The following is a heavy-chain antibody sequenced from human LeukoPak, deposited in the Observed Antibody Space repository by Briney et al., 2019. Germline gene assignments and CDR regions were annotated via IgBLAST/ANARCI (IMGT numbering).Heavy chain of an antibody. J-gene: IGHJ4*02. V-gene: IGHV3-30-3*01. CDR2: ISYDGNIE. Sequence: PGGSLRLSCAASGFAFTNYAMHWVRQAPGKGLEWVAVISYDGNIEYYTDSVKGRFTISRDNSKNTVFLQMNSLRAEDTAVYYCASGYGYYWGQGTLVTVSS. CDR3: ASGYGYY. CDR1: GFAFTNYA. D-gene: IGHD3-22*01.